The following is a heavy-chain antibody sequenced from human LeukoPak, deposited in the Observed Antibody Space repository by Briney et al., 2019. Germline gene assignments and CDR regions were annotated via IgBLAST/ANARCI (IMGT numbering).Heavy chain of an antibody. CDR2: INPNSGGT. Sequence: ASVKVSCKASGYTFTGYYMHWVRQAPGQGLEWMGWINPNSGGTNYVQKFQGRVTMTRDTSISTAYMELSRLRSDDTAVYYCASPGYSSTFDYWGQGTLVTVSS. CDR3: ASPGYSSTFDY. D-gene: IGHD6-13*01. CDR1: GYTFTGYY. V-gene: IGHV1-2*02. J-gene: IGHJ4*02.